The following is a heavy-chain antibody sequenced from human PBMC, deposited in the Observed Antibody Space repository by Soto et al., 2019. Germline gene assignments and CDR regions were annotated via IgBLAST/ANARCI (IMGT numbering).Heavy chain of an antibody. CDR3: ARTRGVGYYDSDDYWRAHDAFDI. CDR2: IDWDDDK. V-gene: IGHV2-70*01. D-gene: IGHD3-22*01. Sequence: SGPTLVNPTQTLTLTCTFSAFSLSTSGMCVSWIRQPPGKTLEWLALIDWDDDKYYSTSLKTRLTISKDTSKNQVVLTMTNMDPVDTATYYCARTRGVGYYDSDDYWRAHDAFDIWGQGTMVTVSS. CDR1: AFSLSTSGMC. J-gene: IGHJ3*02.